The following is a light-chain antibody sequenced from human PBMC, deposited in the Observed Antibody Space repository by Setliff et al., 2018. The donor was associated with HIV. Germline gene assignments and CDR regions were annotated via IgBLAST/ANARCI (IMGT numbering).Light chain of an antibody. CDR1: SSDVGGYNY. CDR3: SSYTSTSTLLV. Sequence: QSALTQPASVSWSPGQSITISCTGTSSDVGGYNYVSWYQQHPGKAPKLRSYDVSNRPSGVSNRFSGSKSGNTASLTISGLQAEDEADYYCSSYTSTSTLLVFGTGTKVTVL. J-gene: IGLJ1*01. CDR2: DVS. V-gene: IGLV2-14*03.